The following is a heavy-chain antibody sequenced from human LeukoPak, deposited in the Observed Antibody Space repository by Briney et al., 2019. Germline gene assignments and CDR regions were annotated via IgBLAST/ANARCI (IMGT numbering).Heavy chain of an antibody. V-gene: IGHV4-39*01. CDR1: GGSISSRNHY. J-gene: IGHJ5*01. CDR2: IHISGPT. D-gene: IGHD3-9*01. CDR3: AKTYDILTGYSVFDS. Sequence: PSETLSLTCTVSGGSISSRNHYWGWIRQPPGKGLEWIGSIHISGPTSQNPSLKNRLTISVDTSKNQFSLKVTSVTAADTAVYYCAKTYDILTGYSVFDSWGQGTLVTVSS.